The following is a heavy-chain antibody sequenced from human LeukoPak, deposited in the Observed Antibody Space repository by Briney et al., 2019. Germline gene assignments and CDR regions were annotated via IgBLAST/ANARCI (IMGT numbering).Heavy chain of an antibody. J-gene: IGHJ3*02. V-gene: IGHV4-59*01. CDR1: GGSISSYY. D-gene: IGHD5-24*01. CDR3: ARDSGDGYILDAFDI. Sequence: EASEALSLTCTVSGGSISSYYWSWIRQPPGKGLEWIGYIYYSGSTNYNPSLKSRVTISVDTSKNQFSLKLSSVTAADTAVYYCARDSGDGYILDAFDIWGQGTMVTVSS. CDR2: IYYSGST.